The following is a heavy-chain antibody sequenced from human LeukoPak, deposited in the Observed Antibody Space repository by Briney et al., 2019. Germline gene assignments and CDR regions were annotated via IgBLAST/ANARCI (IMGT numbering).Heavy chain of an antibody. CDR3: ARRGHDWGAYNY. V-gene: IGHV4-4*07. J-gene: IGHJ4*02. D-gene: IGHD3-9*01. CDR1: GCSISSYY. CDR2: IYTSGST. Sequence: NPSESLCLTCAVSGCSISSYYLSWIRQPAGKGLEWIGRIYTSGSTNYNPSLKSCVTMSVNTTKNQFFLKLSSVTAADTAVYYCARRGHDWGAYNYWGQGTLVTVSS.